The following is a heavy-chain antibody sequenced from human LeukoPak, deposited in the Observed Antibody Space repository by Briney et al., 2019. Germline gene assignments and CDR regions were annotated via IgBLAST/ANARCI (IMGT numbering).Heavy chain of an antibody. D-gene: IGHD6-19*01. Sequence: SGTLSLTCSVSGGSMTNYYWSWIRQPPGKGLEWIGYIYYSGSTNYNPSLKSRVTISVDTSKNQFSLKLSSVSAADTAVYYCARGGWSVDYWGQGTLVTVSS. CDR2: IYYSGST. J-gene: IGHJ4*02. CDR3: ARGGWSVDY. V-gene: IGHV4-59*01. CDR1: GGSMTNYY.